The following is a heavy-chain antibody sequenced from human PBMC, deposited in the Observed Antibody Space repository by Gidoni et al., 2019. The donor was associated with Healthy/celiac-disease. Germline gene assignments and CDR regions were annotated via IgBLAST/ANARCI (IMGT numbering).Heavy chain of an antibody. D-gene: IGHD1-20*01. CDR3: ARDLRRIAPWVYNWKADGMDV. CDR2: ISYDGSNK. Sequence: QVQLVESGGGVVQPGRSLRLSCAASGFPFSSYAMHWVRQAPGKGLEWVAVISYDGSNKYYADSVKGRFTISRDNSKNTLYLQMNSLRAEDTAVYYCARDLRRIAPWVYNWKADGMDVWGQGTTVTVSS. V-gene: IGHV3-30-3*01. J-gene: IGHJ6*02. CDR1: GFPFSSYA.